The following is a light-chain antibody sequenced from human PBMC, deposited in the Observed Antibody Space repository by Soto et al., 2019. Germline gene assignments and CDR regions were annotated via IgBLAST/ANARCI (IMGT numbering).Light chain of an antibody. J-gene: IGLJ3*02. V-gene: IGLV1-44*01. Sequence: QSVLTQPPSASGTPGQRVTISCSGSSSNIGRNTVTWYQQVPVTAPKLLISNNNHRPSGVPDRFSSSKSGTSASLAIIRLRSEDETDSHCATWDYGLTAWVFGGGTKLTVL. CDR2: NNN. CDR1: SSNIGRNT. CDR3: ATWDYGLTAWV.